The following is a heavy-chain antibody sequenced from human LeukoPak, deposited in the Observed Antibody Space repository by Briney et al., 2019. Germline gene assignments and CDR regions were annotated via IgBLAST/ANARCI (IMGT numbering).Heavy chain of an antibody. CDR1: GFTFSDYY. D-gene: IGHD3-16*01. CDR2: ISSSSSYT. CDR3: AREGGTMPTFGGALIFDY. Sequence: GGSLRLSCAASGFTFSDYYMSWIRQAPGKGLEWVSYISSSSSYTNYADSVKGRFTISRDNAKNSLYLQMNSLRAEDSAVYYCAREGGTMPTFGGALIFDYWGQGTLVTVSS. J-gene: IGHJ4*02. V-gene: IGHV3-11*06.